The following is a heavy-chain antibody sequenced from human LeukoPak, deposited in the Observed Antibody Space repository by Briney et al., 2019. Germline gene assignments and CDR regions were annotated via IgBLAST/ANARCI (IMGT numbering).Heavy chain of an antibody. J-gene: IGHJ3*01. Sequence: SETLSLTCTVSGGSISGTYYWSWIRQPPGKGLEWIGYIYYAGTTDSNPSLKSRVTISLDTSKNQFSLNLSSVTAADTAVYYCARRWVYDKRAFDAWGQGTMVTVSS. CDR1: GGSISGTYY. CDR2: IYYAGTT. CDR3: ARRWVYDKRAFDA. V-gene: IGHV4-59*08. D-gene: IGHD3-16*01.